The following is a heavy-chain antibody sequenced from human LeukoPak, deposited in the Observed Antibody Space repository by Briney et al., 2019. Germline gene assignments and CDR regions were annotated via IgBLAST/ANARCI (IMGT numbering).Heavy chain of an antibody. CDR3: ARGAPNYYDSSGYSPYYFDY. V-gene: IGHV1-46*01. CDR2: INPSGGST. J-gene: IGHJ4*02. CDR1: GYTFTSCY. D-gene: IGHD3-22*01. Sequence: ASVKVSCKASGYTFTSCYMHWVRQAPGQGLEWMGIINPSGGSTSYAQKFQGRVTMTRDTSTSTVYMELSSLRSEDTAVYYCARGAPNYYDSSGYSPYYFDYWGQGTLVTVSS.